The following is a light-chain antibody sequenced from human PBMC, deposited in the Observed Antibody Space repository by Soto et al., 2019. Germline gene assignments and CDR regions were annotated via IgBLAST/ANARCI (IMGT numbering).Light chain of an antibody. Sequence: QSVLTQPPSVSGAPGQRVTISFTGSSSNIGAGYDVHWYQQLPGTAPKLLIYGNSNRPSGVPDRFSGSKSGTSASLAITGLQAQDEADYYCQSYDSSLSGSDVFGTGTKLTVL. CDR3: QSYDSSLSGSDV. CDR1: SSNIGAGYD. J-gene: IGLJ1*01. CDR2: GNS. V-gene: IGLV1-40*01.